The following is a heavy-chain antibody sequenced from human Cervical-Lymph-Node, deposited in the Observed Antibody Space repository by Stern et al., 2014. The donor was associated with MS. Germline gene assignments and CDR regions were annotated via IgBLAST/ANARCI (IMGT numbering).Heavy chain of an antibody. J-gene: IGHJ3*02. CDR1: GFTFDDYA. D-gene: IGHD2-15*01. CDR3: AKDIAVARRGAFDI. CDR2: ISWNSGTI. V-gene: IGHV3-9*01. Sequence: VQLVQSGGDLVQPGRSLRLSCAASGFTFDDYAIHWVRQAPGKGLEWVSSISWNSGTIAYADSVKGRFTISRDNAENSVYLQMNSLRPEDTAFYYCAKDIAVARRGAFDIWGQGTMVTVSS.